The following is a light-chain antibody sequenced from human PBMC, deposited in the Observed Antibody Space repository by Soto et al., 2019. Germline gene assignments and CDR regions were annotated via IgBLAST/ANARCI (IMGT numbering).Light chain of an antibody. CDR1: QGVTTN. Sequence: EIAMTQSPATPPVSAGERATLSCRASQGVTTNLAWYQQKPGQAPRLLIYGASTRATGIPARFSGSGSGKEFTPAICSLQSEDCAAYYCQQYDTWPLTFGGVTKVESK. J-gene: IGKJ4*01. V-gene: IGKV3-15*01. CDR2: GAS. CDR3: QQYDTWPLT.